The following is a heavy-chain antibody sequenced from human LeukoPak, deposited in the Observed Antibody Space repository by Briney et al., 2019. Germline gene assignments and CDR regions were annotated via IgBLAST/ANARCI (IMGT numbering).Heavy chain of an antibody. CDR3: ARGRYCSGGSCYGYYYYYYMDV. CDR2: IIPIFGTA. J-gene: IGHJ6*03. D-gene: IGHD2-15*01. V-gene: IGHV1-69*13. CDR1: GYTFTSYG. Sequence: EASVKVSCKASGYTFTSYGISWVRQAPGQGLEWMGGIIPIFGTANYAQKFQGRVTITADESTSTAYMELSSLRSEDTAVYYCARGRYCSGGSCYGYYYYYYMDVWGKGTTVTVSS.